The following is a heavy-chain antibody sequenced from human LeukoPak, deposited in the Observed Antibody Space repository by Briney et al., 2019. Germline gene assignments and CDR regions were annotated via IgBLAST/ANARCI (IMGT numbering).Heavy chain of an antibody. CDR1: NGSISSYY. CDR2: IYYSGST. V-gene: IGHV4-59*08. Sequence: SETLSLTCTVSNGSISSYYWSWIRQPPGKGLEWIGCIYYSGSTNYNPSLKSRVTISVDTSKNQYSLKLTSVTAADTAMYYCARSCGGGSCNHFYYGMDVWGQGTTVTVSS. D-gene: IGHD2-15*01. CDR3: ARSCGGGSCNHFYYGMDV. J-gene: IGHJ6*02.